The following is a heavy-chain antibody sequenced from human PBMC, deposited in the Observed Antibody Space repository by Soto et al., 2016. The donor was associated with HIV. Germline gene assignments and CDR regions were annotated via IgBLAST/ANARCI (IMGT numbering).Heavy chain of an antibody. Sequence: EVQLLESGGGLVQPGGSLRLSCAASGFTFSSYAMSWVRQAPGKGLEWVSAISGSGGSTYYADSVKGRFTISRDNSKNTLYLQMNSLRAEDTVVYYCAKKSRIQLSMYYFDYWGQGTLVTVSS. V-gene: IGHV3-23*01. CDR1: GFTFSSYA. J-gene: IGHJ4*02. D-gene: IGHD5-18*01. CDR2: ISGSGGST. CDR3: AKKSRIQLSMYYFDY.